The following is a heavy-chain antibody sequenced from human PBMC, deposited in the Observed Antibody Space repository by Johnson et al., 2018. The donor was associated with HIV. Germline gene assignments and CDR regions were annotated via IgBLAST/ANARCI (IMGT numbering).Heavy chain of an antibody. Sequence: VRQAPGKGLEWVAFISNDGSIKFSADSVKGRFTISKDNSKNTLYLQMNSLRPEDTAVYYCVQGVPNPAGAFDIWGRGTMVTVSS. J-gene: IGHJ3*02. D-gene: IGHD6-19*01. CDR2: ISNDGSIK. V-gene: IGHV3-30-3*01. CDR3: VQGVPNPAGAFDI.